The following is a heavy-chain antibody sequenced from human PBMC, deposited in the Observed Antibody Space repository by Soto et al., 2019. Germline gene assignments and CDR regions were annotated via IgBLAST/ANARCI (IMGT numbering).Heavy chain of an antibody. Sequence: QVQLQESGPGLVRPSETLPLTCAVSGGSISPYYWTWIRQPPGKGLEWIGSIYYSGTTNYNPSLKSRVDISVATSKNQFSLKLSSVTAADTAVYYCARGGWAPYYFDSWGQGTLVTVSS. CDR2: IYYSGTT. D-gene: IGHD1-26*01. J-gene: IGHJ4*02. CDR3: ARGGWAPYYFDS. V-gene: IGHV4-59*01. CDR1: GGSISPYY.